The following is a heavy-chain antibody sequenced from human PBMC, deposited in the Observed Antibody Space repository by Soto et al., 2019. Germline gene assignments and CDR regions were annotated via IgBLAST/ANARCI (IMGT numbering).Heavy chain of an antibody. Sequence: PGGSLRLCCAASGFTFDNYVMTWVRQAPGKGLEWVSAISRSGDTSYYADSAKGRFTISRDNSKSRLYLEMSSLRAEDTALYYCAKDALVGSGISAFDYWGQGILVTVSS. D-gene: IGHD6-19*01. CDR1: GFTFDNYV. J-gene: IGHJ4*02. CDR3: AKDALVGSGISAFDY. V-gene: IGHV3-23*01. CDR2: ISRSGDTS.